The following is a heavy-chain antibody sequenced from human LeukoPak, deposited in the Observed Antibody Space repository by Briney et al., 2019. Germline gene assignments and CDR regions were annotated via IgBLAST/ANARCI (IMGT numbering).Heavy chain of an antibody. CDR2: IYYSGST. Sequence: SETLSLTCTVSGGSISSSGYYWGWIRQPPGKGLEWIGSIYYSGSTYYNPSLNNRVTISVDTSKNQFSLKLSSVTAADTAVFYCARRRFRWYLDLWGRGALVTVSS. CDR1: GGSISSSGYY. D-gene: IGHD3-10*01. CDR3: ARRRFRWYLDL. V-gene: IGHV4-39*01. J-gene: IGHJ2*01.